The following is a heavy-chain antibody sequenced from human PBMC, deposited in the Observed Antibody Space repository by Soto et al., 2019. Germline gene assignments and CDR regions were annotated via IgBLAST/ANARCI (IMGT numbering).Heavy chain of an antibody. CDR2: IIPIFGTA. D-gene: IGHD3-10*01. J-gene: IGHJ5*02. CDR3: ASSGAITMFRGLPRQGWFDP. CDR1: GGTFSSYA. Sequence: SVKVSCKASGGTFSSYAISWVRQAPGQGLEWMGGIIPIFGTANYAQKFQGRVTITADESTSTAYMELSSLRSEDTAVYYCASSGAITMFRGLPRQGWFDPWGQGTLVTVSS. V-gene: IGHV1-69*13.